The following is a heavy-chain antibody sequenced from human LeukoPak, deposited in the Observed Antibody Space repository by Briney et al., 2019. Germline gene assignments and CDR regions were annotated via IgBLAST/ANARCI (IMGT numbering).Heavy chain of an antibody. CDR2: ISGSGGST. CDR1: GFTFSSYA. Sequence: GGSLRLSCAASGFTFSSYAMSWVRQAPGKGLEWVSAISGSGGSTYYADSVKGRFTISRDNSKNTLYLQMNSLRAEDTAVYYCAKDWEDNYYDSSGYYIGLDYWGQGTLVTVSS. D-gene: IGHD3-22*01. CDR3: AKDWEDNYYDSSGYYIGLDY. J-gene: IGHJ4*02. V-gene: IGHV3-23*01.